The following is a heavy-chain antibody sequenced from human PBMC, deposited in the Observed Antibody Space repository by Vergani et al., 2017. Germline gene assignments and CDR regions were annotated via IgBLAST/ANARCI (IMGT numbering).Heavy chain of an antibody. V-gene: IGHV3-33*08. CDR2: IWYDGSNK. J-gene: IGHJ4*02. Sequence: VQLVESGGGLVQPGGSLRLSCAASGFTFSSYSMNWVRQAPGKGLEWVAVIWYDGSNKYYADSVKGRFTISRDNSKNSLYLQMNSLRAEDTAVYYCARDSRGGIDYWGQGTLVTVSS. CDR1: GFTFSSYS. CDR3: ARDSRGGIDY.